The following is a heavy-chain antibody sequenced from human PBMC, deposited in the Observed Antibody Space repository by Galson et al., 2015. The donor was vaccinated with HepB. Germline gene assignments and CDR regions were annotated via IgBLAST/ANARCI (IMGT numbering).Heavy chain of an antibody. Sequence: SLRLSCAASGFIFSTYNMNWVRQAPGKGPEWVSLITSDNYIYYADSVKGRFTISRDNAKNSLYLQMDSLRAEDTAVYYCARDYRPHLGSGTYYPNYFDPWGQGTLVTVSS. V-gene: IGHV3-21*01. CDR2: ITSDNYI. CDR3: ARDYRPHLGSGTYYPNYFDP. CDR1: GFIFSTYN. D-gene: IGHD3-10*01. J-gene: IGHJ5*02.